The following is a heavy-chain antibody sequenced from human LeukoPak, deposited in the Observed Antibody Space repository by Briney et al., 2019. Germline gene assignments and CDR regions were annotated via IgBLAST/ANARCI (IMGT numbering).Heavy chain of an antibody. V-gene: IGHV3-15*01. CDR3: AKDLGGYDWIVWDY. J-gene: IGHJ4*02. Sequence: GGSLRLSCAASGFTFSNAWMSWVRQAPGKGLEWVGRIKSKTDGGTTDYAAPVKGRFTISRDDSKNTLYLQMNSLRAEDTAVYYCAKDLGGYDWIVWDYWGQGTLVTVSS. D-gene: IGHD5-12*01. CDR1: GFTFSNAW. CDR2: IKSKTDGGTT.